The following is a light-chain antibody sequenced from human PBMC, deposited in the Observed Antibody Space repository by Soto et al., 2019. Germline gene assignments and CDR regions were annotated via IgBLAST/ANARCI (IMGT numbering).Light chain of an antibody. CDR3: QPLRNWLGP. CDR2: DAS. Sequence: EIVLTQSPATLSLSPGERATLSCRASQSVSSFLAWYQQKSGQTPRLLIYDASNRATGIPARFSGSGSGTDFTLTISSLEPEDFSVYYCQPLRNWLGPFGPGTK. J-gene: IGKJ3*01. CDR1: QSVSSF. V-gene: IGKV3-11*01.